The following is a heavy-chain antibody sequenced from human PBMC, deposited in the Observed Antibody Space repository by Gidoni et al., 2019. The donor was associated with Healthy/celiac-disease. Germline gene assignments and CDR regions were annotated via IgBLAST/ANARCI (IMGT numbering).Heavy chain of an antibody. V-gene: IGHV3-30*01. CDR2: ISYDGSNK. CDR1: GFTFSSYA. D-gene: IGHD6-13*01. J-gene: IGHJ6*02. CDR3: ARTLAAGTRYYYGMDV. Sequence: QVPLVESGGGVVQPGRSLRLSCAASGFTFSSYAMHWVRQAPGKGLEWVAVISYDGSNKYYADSVKGRFTISRDNSKNTLYLQMNSLRAEDTAVYYCARTLAAGTRYYYGMDVWGQGTTVTVSS.